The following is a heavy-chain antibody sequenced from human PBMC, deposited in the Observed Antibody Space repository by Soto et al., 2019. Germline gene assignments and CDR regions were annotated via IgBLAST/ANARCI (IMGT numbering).Heavy chain of an antibody. CDR2: ISSSGSTI. D-gene: IGHD6-6*01. Sequence: GGSLRLSCAASGFTFSSYEMNWVRQAPGKGLEWVSYISSSGSTIYYTDSVKGRFTISRDNAKNSLYLQMNSLRAEDTAVYYCARDQPLYSSSSPWFDPWGQGTLVTVSS. CDR1: GFTFSSYE. V-gene: IGHV3-48*03. J-gene: IGHJ5*02. CDR3: ARDQPLYSSSSPWFDP.